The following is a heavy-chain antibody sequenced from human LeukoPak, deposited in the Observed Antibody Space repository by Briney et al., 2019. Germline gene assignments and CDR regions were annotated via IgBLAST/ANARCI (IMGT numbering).Heavy chain of an antibody. CDR2: INHSGSA. V-gene: IGHV4-34*01. CDR3: ARDSYDFWSGYYTGFWDYFDY. J-gene: IGHJ4*02. Sequence: ASETLSLTCAVYGGSFSGYYWSWIRQPPGKGLEWIGEINHSGSANYNPSLKSRVTISVDTSKNQFSLKLSSVTAADTAVYYCARDSYDFWSGYYTGFWDYFDYWGQGTLVTVSS. D-gene: IGHD3-3*01. CDR1: GGSFSGYY.